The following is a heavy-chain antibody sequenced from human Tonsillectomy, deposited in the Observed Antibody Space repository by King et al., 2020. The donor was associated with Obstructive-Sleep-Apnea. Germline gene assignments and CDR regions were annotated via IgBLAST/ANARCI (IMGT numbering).Heavy chain of an antibody. D-gene: IGHD6-6*01. V-gene: IGHV3-15*01. CDR1: GFTFSNAW. CDR2: IKSKTDGGTT. J-gene: IGHJ4*02. CDR3: TTTTSIAARHLDY. Sequence: VQLVESGGGLVKPGGSLRLSCAASGFTFSNAWMSWVRQAPGKGLEWVGRIKSKTDGGTTDYAAPVKGRFTISRDDSKNTLYLQMNSLKTEDTAVDYCTTTTSIAARHLDYWGQGTLVTVSS.